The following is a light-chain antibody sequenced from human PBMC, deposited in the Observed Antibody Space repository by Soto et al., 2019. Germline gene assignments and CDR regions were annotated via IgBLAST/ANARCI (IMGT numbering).Light chain of an antibody. CDR2: DNS. Sequence: QSVLTQPPSVSGAPGQRVTISCTGSSSNIGAGYDVHWYQQLPGTAPKLLIYDNSNRPSGVPDRFSGSKSGTSVSLAITGLQAEDEADYYCQSYDSSLSGVIFGGGTKLTVL. CDR1: SSNIGAGYD. CDR3: QSYDSSLSGVI. J-gene: IGLJ2*01. V-gene: IGLV1-40*01.